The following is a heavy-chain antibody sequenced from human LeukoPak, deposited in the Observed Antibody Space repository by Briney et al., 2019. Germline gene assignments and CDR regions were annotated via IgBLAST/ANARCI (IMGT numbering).Heavy chain of an antibody. CDR1: GFTFSSYS. V-gene: IGHV3-21*01. Sequence: GGSLRLSCAASGFTFSSYSMNWVRQAPGKGLEWVSSISSSSSYIYYADLVKGRFTISRDNSKNTLYLQMNSLRAEDTAVYYCARDSGRITIFGVVTHWGQGTLVTVSS. J-gene: IGHJ4*02. D-gene: IGHD3-3*01. CDR2: ISSSSSYI. CDR3: ARDSGRITIFGVVTH.